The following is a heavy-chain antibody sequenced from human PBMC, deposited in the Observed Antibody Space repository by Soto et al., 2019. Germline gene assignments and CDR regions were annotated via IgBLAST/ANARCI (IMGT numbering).Heavy chain of an antibody. V-gene: IGHV3-30-3*01. D-gene: IGHD6-19*01. CDR3: ARPFSSGWYGDFDY. J-gene: IGHJ4*02. Sequence: SLRLSCAASGFAFSSYAMHWVRRAPGKGLEWVAVISYDASDKYYADSVKGRFTISRDNSKKTLSLQMSSLRAEDTAVYYCARPFSSGWYGDFDYWGQGTLVTVS. CDR1: GFAFSSYA. CDR2: ISYDASDK.